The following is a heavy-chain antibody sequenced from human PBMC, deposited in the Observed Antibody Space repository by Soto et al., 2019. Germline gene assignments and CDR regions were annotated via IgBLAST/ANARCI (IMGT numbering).Heavy chain of an antibody. V-gene: IGHV1-69*08. J-gene: IGHJ2*01. D-gene: IGHD2-21*02. Sequence: QDQLVQSGAEVKKPGSSVKVSCKAPGGTFSSHTFSWVRQAPGKGLEWMGRIIPALGTATYAQKFQGRVTITADESATTVYVELNSLRSEDTAVYYCARPDCCDYWYFDHWGRGTLVTVSS. CDR3: ARPDCCDYWYFDH. CDR2: IIPALGTA. CDR1: GGTFSSHT.